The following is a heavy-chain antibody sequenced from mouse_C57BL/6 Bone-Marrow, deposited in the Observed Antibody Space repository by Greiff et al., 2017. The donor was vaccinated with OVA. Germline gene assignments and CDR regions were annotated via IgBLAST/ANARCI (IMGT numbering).Heavy chain of an antibody. Sequence: QVQLQQSGPELVKPGASVKLSCKASGYTFTSYDINWVKQRPGQGLEWIGWIYPRDSSTKYNEKFKGKATLTVDTSSSTAYMELHSLTSEDSAVYFCARDGYDGGFDYWGQGTTLTVSS. V-gene: IGHV1-85*01. CDR3: ARDGYDGGFDY. CDR2: IYPRDSST. J-gene: IGHJ2*01. D-gene: IGHD2-2*01. CDR1: GYTFTSYD.